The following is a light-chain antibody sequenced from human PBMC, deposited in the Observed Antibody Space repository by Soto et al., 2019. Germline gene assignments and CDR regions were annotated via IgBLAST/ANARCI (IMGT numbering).Light chain of an antibody. CDR3: QSYDSKSWV. Sequence: QSVLTQPPSVYGAPGQRGTISCTGSSSKIGAGYDVHWYQQLPGTAPKLLIYGNRNRPSGVPDRFSGSKSSTSACLAITGLQAEDEADYYCQSYDSKSWVFGGGTELTVL. J-gene: IGLJ3*02. CDR2: GNR. V-gene: IGLV1-40*01. CDR1: SSKIGAGYD.